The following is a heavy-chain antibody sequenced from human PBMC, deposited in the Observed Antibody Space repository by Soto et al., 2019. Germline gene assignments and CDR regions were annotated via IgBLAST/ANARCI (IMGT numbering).Heavy chain of an antibody. D-gene: IGHD3-3*01. CDR1: GFTFSSYA. CDR3: ARDGGAYDFWSGYYSPGGYYYGMDV. V-gene: IGHV3-30-3*01. CDR2: ISYDGSNK. J-gene: IGHJ6*02. Sequence: GGSLRLSCAASGFTFSSYAMHWVRQAPGKGLEWVAVISYDGSNKYYADSVKGRFTISRDNSKNTLYLQMNSLGAEDTAVYYCARDGGAYDFWSGYYSPGGYYYGMDVWGQGTTVTVSS.